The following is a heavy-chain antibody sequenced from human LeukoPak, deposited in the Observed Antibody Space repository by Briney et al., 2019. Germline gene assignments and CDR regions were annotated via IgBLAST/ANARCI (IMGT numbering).Heavy chain of an antibody. J-gene: IGHJ6*02. Sequence: PGRSLRLSCAASGFTFSSYGMHWVRQAPGKGLEWVAVIWYDGSNKYYADSVKGRFTISRDNSKNTLYLQMNSLRAEDTAVYYCARGGGWLFGDYYRMDVWGQGTTVTVSS. D-gene: IGHD3-22*01. CDR3: ARGGGWLFGDYYRMDV. CDR2: IWYDGSNK. CDR1: GFTFSSYG. V-gene: IGHV3-33*01.